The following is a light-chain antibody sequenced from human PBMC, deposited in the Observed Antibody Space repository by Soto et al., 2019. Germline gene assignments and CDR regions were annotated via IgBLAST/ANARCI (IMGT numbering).Light chain of an antibody. J-gene: IGKJ1*01. V-gene: IGKV3-20*01. CDR3: DQYGSSPQT. CDR2: AAL. Sequence: EIVLTQSPGTLSLSPGERATLSCRASQSVSSSYLAWYQHTPGQAPRLLIYAALSRATGIPDRFSGSGSGTDFTLTISRLEPEDFAVYYCDQYGSSPQTFGQGTKVEIK. CDR1: QSVSSSY.